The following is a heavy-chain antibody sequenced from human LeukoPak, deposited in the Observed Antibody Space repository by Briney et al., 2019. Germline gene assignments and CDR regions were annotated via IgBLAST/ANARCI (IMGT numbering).Heavy chain of an antibody. Sequence: PGGSLRLSCAASGNYWMHWVRQAPGKGLEWVSGISWNSGSIGYADSVTGRFTISRDNAKNSLYLQMNRLRAEDTALYYCAKDMGVGYSYGPFDYWGQGTLVTVSS. CDR3: AKDMGVGYSYGPFDY. CDR1: GNYW. CDR2: ISWNSGSI. V-gene: IGHV3-9*01. D-gene: IGHD5-18*01. J-gene: IGHJ4*02.